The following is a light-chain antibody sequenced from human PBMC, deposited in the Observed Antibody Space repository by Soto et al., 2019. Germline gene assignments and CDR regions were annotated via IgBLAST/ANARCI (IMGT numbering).Light chain of an antibody. CDR2: DAS. CDR1: QDISSC. J-gene: IGKJ4*01. V-gene: IGKV1-33*01. CDR3: QQCDQLPLT. Sequence: DIQMTQSPSSLSASVGDRVTITCRASQDISSCLNWYQQKPGKAPKLLIYDASKLEAGVPSRFSGSGSATDFTLTISSLQAEDIARYYCQQCDQLPLTFGGGTKVDI.